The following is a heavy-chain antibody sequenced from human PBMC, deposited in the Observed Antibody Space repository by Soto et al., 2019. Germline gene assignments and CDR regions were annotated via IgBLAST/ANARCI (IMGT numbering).Heavy chain of an antibody. D-gene: IGHD5-18*01. J-gene: IGHJ4*02. V-gene: IGHV1-69*12. CDR1: GGTFSTYA. CDR3: ASGIQLWLRGINGGYSG. CDR2: SIPMFGTA. Sequence: QVQLVQSGAEVKKPESSVKVSCKVPGGTFSTYAISCVRQAPGQGLEGMGGSIPMFGTANYARRFQDRVTLTADDSTTMVYMELSSLRSEDTAVYFSASGIQLWLRGINGGYSGWGEGTLVTVSS.